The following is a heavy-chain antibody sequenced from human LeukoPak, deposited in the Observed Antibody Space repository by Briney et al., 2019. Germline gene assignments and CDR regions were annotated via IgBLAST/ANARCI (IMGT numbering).Heavy chain of an antibody. D-gene: IGHD2-2*01. V-gene: IGHV4-39*01. J-gene: IGHJ4*02. CDR1: GGSISISHYY. Sequence: PSETLSLTCTVSGGSISISHYYWGWIRQPPGKGLEWIGTLYYSVTTYYNPSLKSRVTISVDTSENQFSLKLSSVTAADTAVYYCARLRRSHADQWGRGTLVTVSS. CDR2: LYYSVTT. CDR3: ARLRRSHADQ.